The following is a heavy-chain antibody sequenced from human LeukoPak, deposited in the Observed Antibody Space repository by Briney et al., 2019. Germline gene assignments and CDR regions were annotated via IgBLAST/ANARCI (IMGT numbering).Heavy chain of an antibody. CDR2: IYSGGST. CDR3: ARDQRGNYYSHFDY. Sequence: GGSLTLSCAASGFTVSNNYMSWVRQAPGKGLEWVSVIYSGGSTYYADSVKGRFTISRDNSKNTVYLQMNSLRAEDTAVYYCARDQRGNYYSHFDYWGQGTLVTVSS. D-gene: IGHD1-26*01. V-gene: IGHV3-66*01. CDR1: GFTVSNNY. J-gene: IGHJ4*02.